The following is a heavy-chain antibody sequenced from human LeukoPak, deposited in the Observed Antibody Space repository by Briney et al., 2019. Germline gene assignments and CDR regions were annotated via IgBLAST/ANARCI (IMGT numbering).Heavy chain of an antibody. J-gene: IGHJ4*02. CDR2: INPSGGST. Sequence: GASVKVSCKASGYTFTSYYMHWVRQAPGQGLEWMGIINPSGGSTSYAQKFQGRVTMTRDTSTSTVYMELSSLRSEDTAVYYCARGSGSGYCSSTSCYTVYYFDYWGQGTLVTVSS. CDR3: ARGSGSGYCSSTSCYTVYYFDY. D-gene: IGHD2-2*02. CDR1: GYTFTSYY. V-gene: IGHV1-46*01.